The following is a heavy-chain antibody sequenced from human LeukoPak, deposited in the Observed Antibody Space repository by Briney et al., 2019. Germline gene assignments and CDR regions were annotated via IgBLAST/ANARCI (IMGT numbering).Heavy chain of an antibody. D-gene: IGHD2-21*01. V-gene: IGHV3-23*01. CDR2: ISGSGGST. CDR1: GFTFSSYA. CDR3: AKVPIPSTGYYYMDV. J-gene: IGHJ6*03. Sequence: GGSLRLSCAASGFTFSSYAMSWVRQAPGKGLEWVSAISGSGGSTYYADSVKGRFTISRDNSKNTLYLQMNSLRAEDTAVYYCAKVPIPSTGYYYMDVWGKGTTVTVTS.